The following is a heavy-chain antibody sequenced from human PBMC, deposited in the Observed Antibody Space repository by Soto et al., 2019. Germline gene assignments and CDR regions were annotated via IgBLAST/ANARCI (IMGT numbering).Heavy chain of an antibody. D-gene: IGHD3-9*01. CDR1: GGTFSSYT. CDR2: IIPILGIA. CDR3: ARAGPGDILTGYYNWFDP. V-gene: IGHV1-69*02. Sequence: QVQLVQSGAEVKKPGSSVKVSCKASGGTFSSYTISWVRQAPGQGLEWMGRIIPILGIANYAQKFQGRVTITADKSTSTAYMELSSLRSQDTAVYYCARAGPGDILTGYYNWFDPWGQGTLVTVSS. J-gene: IGHJ5*02.